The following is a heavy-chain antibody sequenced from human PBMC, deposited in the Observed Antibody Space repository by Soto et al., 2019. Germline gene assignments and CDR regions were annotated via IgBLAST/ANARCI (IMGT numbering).Heavy chain of an antibody. CDR2: ISAYNGKA. D-gene: IGHD3-3*01. J-gene: IGHJ4*02. CDR1: GYTFTNYG. Sequence: ASVKVSCKASGYTFTNYGVSWVRQAPGQGLEWMGWISAYNGKANYAHSIQARVTMTIDTSTSTAYLELRSLRSDDTAVYYCARQHNDLWSDSPDFDYWGQGTLVTVSS. V-gene: IGHV1-18*04. CDR3: ARQHNDLWSDSPDFDY.